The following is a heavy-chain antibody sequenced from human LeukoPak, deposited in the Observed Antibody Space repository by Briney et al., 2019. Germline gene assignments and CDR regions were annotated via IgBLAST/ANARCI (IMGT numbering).Heavy chain of an antibody. CDR2: ISYDGSNK. D-gene: IGHD6-6*01. J-gene: IGHJ4*02. Sequence: GGSLRLSCAASGFTFSGYSMNWVRQAPGKGLEWVAVISYDGSNKYYADSVKGRFTISRDNSKNTLYLQMNSLRAEDTAVYYCAGPYSGSSTRRPCDYWGQGTLVTVSS. V-gene: IGHV3-30*03. CDR3: AGPYSGSSTRRPCDY. CDR1: GFTFSGYS.